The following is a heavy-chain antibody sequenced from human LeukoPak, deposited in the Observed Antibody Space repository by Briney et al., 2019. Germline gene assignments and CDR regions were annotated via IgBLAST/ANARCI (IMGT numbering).Heavy chain of an antibody. CDR2: TYYSGST. CDR3: ARHARVVTRQGYYYYYMDV. D-gene: IGHD2/OR15-2a*01. J-gene: IGHJ6*03. CDR1: GGSISSSSYY. Sequence: SETLSLTCTVSGGSISSSSYYWGWIRQPPGKGLEWIGSTYYSGSTYYNPSLKSRVTISVDTSKNQFSLKLSSVTAADTAVYYCARHARVVTRQGYYYYYMDVWGKGTTVTVSS. V-gene: IGHV4-39*01.